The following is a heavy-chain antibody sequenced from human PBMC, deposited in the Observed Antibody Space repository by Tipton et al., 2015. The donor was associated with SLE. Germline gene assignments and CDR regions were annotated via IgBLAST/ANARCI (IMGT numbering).Heavy chain of an antibody. V-gene: IGHV4-59*01. J-gene: IGHJ5*02. Sequence: LRLSCTVSGGSISSDYWTWIRQPPGKGLEWIGYIYYSGRTNNNPSLQSRVTISVDTSKNQLSLKMRSVTAADTAVYYCARGRVPNTWGQGSLVTVST. CDR1: GGSISSDY. CDR2: IYYSGRT. CDR3: ARGRVPNT.